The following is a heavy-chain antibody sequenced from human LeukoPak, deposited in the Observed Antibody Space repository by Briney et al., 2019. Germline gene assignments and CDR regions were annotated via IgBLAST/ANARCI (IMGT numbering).Heavy chain of an antibody. V-gene: IGHV1-18*01. J-gene: IGHJ5*02. D-gene: IGHD3-3*01. Sequence: ASVKVSCKASGYTFTSYGISWVRQAPGQGLEWMGWISAYNGNTNYAQKLQGRVTMTTDTSTSTAYMELRSLRSDDTAVYYCAREKEITIFGVVINWFDPWGQGILVTVSS. CDR2: ISAYNGNT. CDR3: AREKEITIFGVVINWFDP. CDR1: GYTFTSYG.